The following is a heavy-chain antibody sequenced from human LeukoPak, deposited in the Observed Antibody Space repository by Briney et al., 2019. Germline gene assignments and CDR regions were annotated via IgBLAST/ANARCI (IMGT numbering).Heavy chain of an antibody. V-gene: IGHV4-31*03. Sequence: TLSLTCTVSGGSISSGGYYWSWIRQHPGKGLEWIGYIYYSGSTYYNPSLKSRVTISVDTSKNQFSLKLSSVTAADTAVYYCAREEILTGRDFYFDYWGQGTLVTVSS. J-gene: IGHJ4*02. CDR1: GGSISSGGYY. D-gene: IGHD3-9*01. CDR3: AREEILTGRDFYFDY. CDR2: IYYSGST.